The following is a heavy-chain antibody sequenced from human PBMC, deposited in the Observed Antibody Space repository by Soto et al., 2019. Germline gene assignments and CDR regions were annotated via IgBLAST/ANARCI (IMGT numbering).Heavy chain of an antibody. D-gene: IGHD2-15*01. CDR1: GGPFRRYY. Sequence: LSLTCAVYGGPFRRYYWSWIRQPPGKGLERIGEINHSGSTNYNPSLKSRVTISVDTSKSQFSLKLSSVTAADTAVYYCARGVFFNLRYCSGGSCPRGGDYFDYWGQGTLVTVSS. CDR3: ARGVFFNLRYCSGGSCPRGGDYFDY. J-gene: IGHJ4*02. V-gene: IGHV4-34*01. CDR2: INHSGST.